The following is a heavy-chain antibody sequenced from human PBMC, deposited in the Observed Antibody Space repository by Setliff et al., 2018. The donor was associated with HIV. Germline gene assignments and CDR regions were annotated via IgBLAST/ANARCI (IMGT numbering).Heavy chain of an antibody. Sequence: SETLSLTCTVSGGSISSTNYYWGWIRQTPGKGLEWIGSIYYSGTTYYNPSLKSRVTMSVDTSTSRLSLKVHSVTAADTAVYYCARDRYGDYAYFDYWGQGTLVTVSS. J-gene: IGHJ4*02. CDR1: GGSISSTNYY. CDR3: ARDRYGDYAYFDY. CDR2: IYYSGTT. V-gene: IGHV4-39*07. D-gene: IGHD4-17*01.